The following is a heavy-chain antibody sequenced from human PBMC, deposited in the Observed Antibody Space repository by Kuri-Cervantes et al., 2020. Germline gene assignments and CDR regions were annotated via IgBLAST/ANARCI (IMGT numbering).Heavy chain of an antibody. V-gene: IGHV3-30-3*01. J-gene: IGHJ4*02. Sequence: SCKASGYTFTSYAMNWVRQAPGKGLEWVAVISYDGSNKYYADSVKGRFTISRDNSKNTLYLQMNSLRAEDTAVYYCARDGGSYFDYWGQGTLVTVSS. CDR1: GYTFTSYA. D-gene: IGHD1-26*01. CDR2: ISYDGSNK. CDR3: ARDGGSYFDY.